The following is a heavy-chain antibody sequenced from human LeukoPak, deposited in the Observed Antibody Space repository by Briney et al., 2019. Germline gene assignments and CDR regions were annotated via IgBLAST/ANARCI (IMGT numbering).Heavy chain of an antibody. V-gene: IGHV3-21*01. CDR2: ISSTSSYR. CDR3: ARDRDFDY. Sequence: GGSLRLSCAASGFIFSSYGMHWVRQAPGKGLEWVSSISSTSSYRYNADSVKGRFTTSRDNAKNSLYLQMNSLRAEDTAVYYCARDRDFDYWGQGTLVTVSS. J-gene: IGHJ4*02. CDR1: GFIFSSYG.